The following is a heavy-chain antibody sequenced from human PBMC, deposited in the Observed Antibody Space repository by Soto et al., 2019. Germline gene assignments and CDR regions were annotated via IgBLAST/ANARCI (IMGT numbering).Heavy chain of an antibody. V-gene: IGHV3-23*01. Sequence: EVQLLESGGGLVQPGGSLRLSCAASGFTFSTYAMTWVRQAPGKGLEWVSAISASGGSTYYADSVKGRFTISRDNSKNTLYLPMNSLRVEDTAVYYCAKVGFPSSYVYLFSYWGQGTLVTVSS. CDR1: GFTFSTYA. CDR2: ISASGGST. D-gene: IGHD3-16*01. J-gene: IGHJ4*02. CDR3: AKVGFPSSYVYLFSY.